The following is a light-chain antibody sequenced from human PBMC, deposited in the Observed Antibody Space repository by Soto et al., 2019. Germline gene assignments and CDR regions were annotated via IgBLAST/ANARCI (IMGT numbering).Light chain of an antibody. CDR3: HQYDTWT. CDR2: GGS. J-gene: IGKJ1*01. CDR1: QSFNSIY. V-gene: IGKV3-20*01. Sequence: TQSPATLSVSLGEDATLSCLASQSFNSIYLAWYQQKTGQAPRLLIYGGSSRATGTPDRFSGSGSGTDFTLTISRLEHEDFAVYYWHQYDTWTFGQGTKVDIK.